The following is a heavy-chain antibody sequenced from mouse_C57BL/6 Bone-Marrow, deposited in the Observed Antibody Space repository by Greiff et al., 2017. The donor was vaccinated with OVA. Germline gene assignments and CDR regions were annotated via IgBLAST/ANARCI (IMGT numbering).Heavy chain of an antibody. CDR1: GFTFSSYA. V-gene: IGHV5-9-1*02. J-gene: IGHJ4*01. CDR2: ISSGGDYI. Sequence: VQLQESGEGLVKPGGSLKLSCAASGFTFSSYAMSWVRQTPEKRLEWVAYISSGGDYIYYADTVKGRFTISRDNARNTLYLQMSSLKSEDTAMYYCTRRVSTGNYYAMDYWGQGTSVTVSS. CDR3: TRRVSTGNYYAMDY. D-gene: IGHD4-1*01.